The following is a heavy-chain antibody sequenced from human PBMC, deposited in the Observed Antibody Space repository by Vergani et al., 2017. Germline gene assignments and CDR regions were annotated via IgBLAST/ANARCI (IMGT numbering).Heavy chain of an antibody. CDR1: GITFKNAW. CDR2: IRSKNDGGTA. CDR3: YTDYHDY. V-gene: IGHV3-15*01. D-gene: IGHD2-2*02. Sequence: EVQAVESGGGLIKTGGSLGLSCVVSGITFKNAWINWVRQAPGKGLEWIGRIRSKNDGGTAYYAAPLKGRFTISRDDSKDSAFLLVNNLKTEDTAVYFCYTDYHDYWGQGTLVTVSS. J-gene: IGHJ4*02.